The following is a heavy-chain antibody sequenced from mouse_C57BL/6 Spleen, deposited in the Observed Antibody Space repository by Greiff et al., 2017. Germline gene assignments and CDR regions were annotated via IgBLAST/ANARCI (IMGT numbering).Heavy chain of an antibody. CDR1: GYTFTSYW. V-gene: IGHV1-59*01. CDR2: KDPSDSYT. Sequence: QVKLQQPGAELVRPGTSVKLSCKASGYTFTSYWMHWVKQRPGQGLEWIGVKDPSDSYTNYNQTLKGKATLTGDTSSSTACMQLSSLTSEDSAVYYCARTTYIYYDYDGGKFDYWGQGTTLTVSS. CDR3: ARTTYIYYDYDGGKFDY. J-gene: IGHJ2*01. D-gene: IGHD2-4*01.